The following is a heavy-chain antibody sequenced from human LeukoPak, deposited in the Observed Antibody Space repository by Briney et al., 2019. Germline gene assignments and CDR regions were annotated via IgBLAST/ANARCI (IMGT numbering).Heavy chain of an antibody. V-gene: IGHV4-61*02. CDR1: GASISSGSYY. J-gene: IGHJ6*03. CDR2: IYTSGST. D-gene: IGHD5-18*01. CDR3: ARRSRIQLWLVYYYYMDV. Sequence: PSETLSLTCTVSGASISSGSYYWSWIRQPAGKGLEWIGRIYTSGSTNYNPSLKSRVTISVDTSKNQFSLKLSSVTAADTAVYYCARRSRIQLWLVYYYYMDVWGKGTTVTVSS.